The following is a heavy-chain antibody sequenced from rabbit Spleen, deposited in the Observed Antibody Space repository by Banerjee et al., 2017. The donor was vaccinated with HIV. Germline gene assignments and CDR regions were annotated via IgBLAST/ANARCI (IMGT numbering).Heavy chain of an antibody. CDR2: INIVTGKS. J-gene: IGHJ4*01. CDR3: ARDLVAVIGWNFNL. Sequence: QEQLVESGGGLVQPGGSLKLSCKASGFDFSSYGVSWVRQAPGKGLEWIACINIVTGKSVYASWAKGRFTMSRTSSTTVTLQMTSLTAADTATYFCARDLVAVIGWNFNLWGQGTLVTVS. CDR1: GFDFSSYG. V-gene: IGHV1S45*01. D-gene: IGHD1-1*01.